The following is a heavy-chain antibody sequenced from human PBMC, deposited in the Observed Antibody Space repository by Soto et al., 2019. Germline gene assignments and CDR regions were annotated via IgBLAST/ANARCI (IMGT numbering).Heavy chain of an antibody. V-gene: IGHV3-33*01. J-gene: IGHJ3*02. Sequence: GGSLRLSCAASEFTFSNYGMHWVRQAPGKGLEWVAVIWYDGTNKYYADSVKGRFTISRDNSKNTLYLQMNSLRAEDTAVYYCARDRSLTTDAFDIWGQGTMVTVS. D-gene: IGHD4-17*01. CDR1: EFTFSNYG. CDR3: ARDRSLTTDAFDI. CDR2: IWYDGTNK.